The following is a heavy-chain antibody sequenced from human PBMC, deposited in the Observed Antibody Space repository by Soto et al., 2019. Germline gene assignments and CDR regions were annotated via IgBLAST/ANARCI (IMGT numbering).Heavy chain of an antibody. CDR2: IWYDGSNK. Sequence: GGSLRLSCAASGFTFSSYGMHWVRQAPGKGLEWVAVIWYDGSNKYYADSVKGRFTIFRDNSKNTLYLQMNSLRAEDTAVYYCARQPHQYQLPINWFDPWGQGTLVTVSS. D-gene: IGHD2-2*01. CDR3: ARQPHQYQLPINWFDP. J-gene: IGHJ5*02. CDR1: GFTFSSYG. V-gene: IGHV3-33*01.